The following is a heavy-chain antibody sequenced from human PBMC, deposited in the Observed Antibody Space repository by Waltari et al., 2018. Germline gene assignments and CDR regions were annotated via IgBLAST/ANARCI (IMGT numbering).Heavy chain of an antibody. CDR3: AIREPSGSYYYGMDV. CDR2: SIPIFGTA. Sequence: QVQLVQSGAEVKKPGSSVKVSCKASGGTFSSYAISWVRQAPGQGLEWMGRSIPIFGTANYAQKVQGRVTITADKSTSTAYMELSSLRSEDTAVYYCAIREPSGSYYYGMDVWGQGTTVTVSS. J-gene: IGHJ6*02. V-gene: IGHV1-69*08. CDR1: GGTFSSYA. D-gene: IGHD1-26*01.